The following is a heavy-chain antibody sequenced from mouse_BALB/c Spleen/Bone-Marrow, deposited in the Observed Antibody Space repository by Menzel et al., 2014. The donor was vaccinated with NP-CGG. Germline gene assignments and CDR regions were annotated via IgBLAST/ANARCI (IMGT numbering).Heavy chain of an antibody. CDR1: DYTLTSYW. V-gene: IGHV1-74*01. CDR3: ARSLHPRRAIDS. J-gene: IGHJ4*01. CDR2: LDPSNSET. Sequence: VQLQKSEPALVRPGASVKVSCKASDYTLTSYWMHWVKQRPGKGLEWIGMLDPSNSETRLNQKFKDKATLNVDKSSNTAYMPLSSLTSEDSAVYYCARSLHPRRAIDSWGQVSSGSGSS.